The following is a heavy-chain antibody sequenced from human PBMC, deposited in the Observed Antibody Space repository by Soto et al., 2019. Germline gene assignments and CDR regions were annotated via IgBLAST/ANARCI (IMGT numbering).Heavy chain of an antibody. Sequence: SETLSLTCTVSGGSISSGGYYWSWIRQHPGKGLEWIGYIYYSGSTYYNPSLKSRVTISVDTSKNQFSLKLSSVTAADTAVYYCARSGYCSSTSCSIPIAGWFDPWGQGTLVTVSS. CDR3: ARSGYCSSTSCSIPIAGWFDP. D-gene: IGHD2-2*01. CDR2: IYYSGST. V-gene: IGHV4-31*03. J-gene: IGHJ5*02. CDR1: GGSISSGGYY.